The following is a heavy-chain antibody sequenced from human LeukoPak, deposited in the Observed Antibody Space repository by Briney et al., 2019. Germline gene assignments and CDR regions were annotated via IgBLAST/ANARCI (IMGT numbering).Heavy chain of an antibody. CDR3: ARGLTGIVYYYYYRDV. CDR2: NYQSGSN. D-gene: IGHD1-20*01. J-gene: IGHJ6*03. CDR1: GGFFIGYY. V-gene: IGHV4-34*01. Sequence: SETVPLTCAVCGGFFIGYYWSWIRPPPAKGLDWIGVNYQSGSNNYNPSLKSRVAIPVHTSKNQFSLKLSSVTAADTAVYYCARGLTGIVYYYYYRDVWGKGTTVTLSS.